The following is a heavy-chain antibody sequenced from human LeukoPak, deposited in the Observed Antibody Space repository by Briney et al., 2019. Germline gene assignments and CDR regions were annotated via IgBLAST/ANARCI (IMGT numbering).Heavy chain of an antibody. V-gene: IGHV3-20*04. CDR1: GFTFDDYG. J-gene: IGHJ5*02. CDR2: INWNGGST. Sequence: GGSLRLSCAASGFTFDDYGMSWVRQAPGKGLEWVSGINWNGGSTGYADSVKSRFTISRDNAKNSLYLQMNSLRAEDTASYYCARDSVVGATGWFDPWGQGTLVTVSS. D-gene: IGHD1-26*01. CDR3: ARDSVVGATGWFDP.